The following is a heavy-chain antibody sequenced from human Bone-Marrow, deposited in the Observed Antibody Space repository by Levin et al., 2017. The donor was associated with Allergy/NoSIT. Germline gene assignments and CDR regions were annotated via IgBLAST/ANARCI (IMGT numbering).Heavy chain of an antibody. CDR1: GFTFTNYP. Sequence: GGSLRLSCAASGFTFTNYPMHWVHQAPGKGLEWVAIVSPDGTSKYYADSVKVRLTISRDNSKSTLSLELNNLRPEDPGVYYCAKDPLWDDYWGQGTLVTVSS. J-gene: IGHJ4*02. D-gene: IGHD1-26*01. CDR2: VSPDGTSK. CDR3: AKDPLWDDY. V-gene: IGHV3-30*18.